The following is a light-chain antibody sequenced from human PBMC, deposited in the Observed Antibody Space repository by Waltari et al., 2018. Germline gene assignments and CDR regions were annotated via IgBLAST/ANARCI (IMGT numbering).Light chain of an antibody. CDR1: ASNIGGNL. Sequence: QSVLTQPPSASGTPGQRVTISCSGSASNIGGNLVNWYQQLPGKAPKLLISRSRLGPGGVPDRFSGAKSGTSASLAISGLQAEDEADYFCASWDDSLNGHWVFGGGTKVTVL. CDR2: RSR. J-gene: IGLJ3*02. V-gene: IGLV1-44*01. CDR3: ASWDDSLNGHWV.